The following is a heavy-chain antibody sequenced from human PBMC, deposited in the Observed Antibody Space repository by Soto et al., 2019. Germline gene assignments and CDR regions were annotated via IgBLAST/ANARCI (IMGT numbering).Heavy chain of an antibody. D-gene: IGHD3-9*01. CDR3: ARDRVYYDILTGGNWFDP. J-gene: IGHJ5*02. V-gene: IGHV1-3*01. CDR2: INAGNGNT. CDR1: GYTFTSYA. Sequence: QVQLVQSGAEVKKPGASVKVSCKASGYTFTSYAMHWVRQAPGQRLEWMGWINAGNGNTKYSQKFQGRVTITRDTAASTAYMELSSLRSEDTAVYYCARDRVYYDILTGGNWFDPWGQGTLVTVSS.